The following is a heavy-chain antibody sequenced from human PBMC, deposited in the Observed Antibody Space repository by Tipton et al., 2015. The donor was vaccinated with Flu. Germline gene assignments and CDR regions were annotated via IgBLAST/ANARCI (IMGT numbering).Heavy chain of an antibody. CDR3: ARGKGGGTYTFDV. CDR2: IYPAGGGI. J-gene: IGHJ3*01. V-gene: IGHV1-46*01. Sequence: QLVQSGPEVKKPGASVKVSCKASGYTFTSYNMHWVRQAPGQGLEWMGIIYPAGGGISYAQKFQGRVIMTRDKSTGTVHMELSSLRSDDTAMYYCARGKGGGTYTFDVWGQGTMVTVSS. CDR1: GYTFTSYN. D-gene: IGHD1-1*01.